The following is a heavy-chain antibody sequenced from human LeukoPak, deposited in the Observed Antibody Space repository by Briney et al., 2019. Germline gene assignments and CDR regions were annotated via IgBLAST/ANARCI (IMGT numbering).Heavy chain of an antibody. V-gene: IGHV3-74*01. Sequence: GGSLRLSCAVSGFTFSSYWMHWVRQAPGKGLVWVSRIDRDGSRINYADSVKGRFTISRDDAKNTLFLQMDSLRPEDTAVYYCVRSLRSADFWGQGTLVTVSS. CDR1: GFTFSSYW. CDR3: VRSLRSADF. CDR2: IDRDGSRI. J-gene: IGHJ4*02.